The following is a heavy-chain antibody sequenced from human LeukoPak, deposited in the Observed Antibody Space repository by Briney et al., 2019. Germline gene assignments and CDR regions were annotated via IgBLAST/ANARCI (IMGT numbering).Heavy chain of an antibody. Sequence: GGSLRLSCAASGFTFSSYAMSWVRQAPGKGLEWVSTIIGSGGSTYYADSVKGRFTISRDNSKSTLYLQMNSLRAEDTAVYYCARRGSSGWYDYWGQGTLVTVSS. CDR1: GFTFSSYA. CDR3: ARRGSSGWYDY. J-gene: IGHJ4*02. V-gene: IGHV3-23*01. CDR2: IIGSGGST. D-gene: IGHD6-19*01.